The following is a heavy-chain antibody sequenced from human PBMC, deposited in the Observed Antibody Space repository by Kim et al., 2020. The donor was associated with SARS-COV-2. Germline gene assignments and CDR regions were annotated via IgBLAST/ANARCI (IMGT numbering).Heavy chain of an antibody. V-gene: IGHV4-39*02. CDR1: GDSMTRQSDY. D-gene: IGHD1-1*01. CDR2: IFHTGTT. Sequence: SETLSLTCSVSGDSMTRQSDYWGWIRQPPGKGLEWIATIFHTGTTYYRSSFQSRVTISADTSLNHFSLKLNSVTAADTAVYYCARNIWIGSDWYFDLWGRGTLVTVSS. J-gene: IGHJ2*01. CDR3: ARNIWIGSDWYFDL.